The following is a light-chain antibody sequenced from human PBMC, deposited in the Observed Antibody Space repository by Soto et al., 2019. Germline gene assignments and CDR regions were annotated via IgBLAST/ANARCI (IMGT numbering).Light chain of an antibody. CDR3: CSYAGSTTYV. CDR1: SRDVGSYDL. V-gene: IGLV2-23*01. CDR2: EGT. J-gene: IGLJ1*01. Sequence: QSALTQPASVSGSPGQSITISCTGTSRDVGSYDLVSWYQHHPGKAPKLMIYEGTKRPSGVSNRFSGSKSGNTASLAISGLHAEDEADYYCCSYAGSTTYVCGTGTKVTVL.